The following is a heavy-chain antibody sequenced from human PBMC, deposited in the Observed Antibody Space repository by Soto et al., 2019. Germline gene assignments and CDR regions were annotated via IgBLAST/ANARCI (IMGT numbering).Heavy chain of an antibody. V-gene: IGHV3-53*01. CDR3: HGYGY. D-gene: IGHD5-12*01. CDR1: RFSVTANY. CDR2: IYSGGST. J-gene: IGHJ4*02. Sequence: EVQVVESGGGLIQPGGSLRLSCEVSRFSVTANYMSWVRQAPGKGLEWVSVIYSGGSTYYIDSVKGRFSISRDISKNTLYLQMNSLRAEDMAVYYCHGYGYWGQGTLVTVSS.